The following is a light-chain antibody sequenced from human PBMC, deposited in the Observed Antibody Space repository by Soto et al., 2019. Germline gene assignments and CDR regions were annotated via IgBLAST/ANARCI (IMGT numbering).Light chain of an antibody. J-gene: IGLJ2*01. CDR2: DVY. CDR1: NSDVGAYNY. V-gene: IGLV2-11*01. CDR3: CSYAGSSTSVL. Sequence: QSALTQPHSVSGSPGQSVAISYTGTNSDVGAYNYVSWYQHHPGNAPKLIIHDVYKRPSGVPDRFSASKSGNTASLTISGLQIEDEADYYCCSYAGSSTSVLFGGGTQLTVL.